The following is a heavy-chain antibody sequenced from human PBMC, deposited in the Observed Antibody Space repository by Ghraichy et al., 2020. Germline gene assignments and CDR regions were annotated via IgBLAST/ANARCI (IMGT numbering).Heavy chain of an antibody. V-gene: IGHV3-9*01. D-gene: IGHD2-21*01. CDR3: AKDLDNVVGSWAFGM. CDR1: GFTFGDYA. Sequence: GGSLRLSCAASGFTFGDYAIHWVRQIPGEGLEWVAGISWNGANLGYADSVKGRFTVSRDNAENMLYLQMNSLRAEDTALYYCAKDLDNVVGSWAFGMWGHRTMVTVAS. CDR2: ISWNGANL. J-gene: IGHJ3*02.